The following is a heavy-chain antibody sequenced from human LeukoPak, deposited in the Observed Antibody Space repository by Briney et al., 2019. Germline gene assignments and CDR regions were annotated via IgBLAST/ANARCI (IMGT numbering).Heavy chain of an antibody. CDR3: ARQNQRTKPYDSSGYLEY. CDR2: ISGSGGST. V-gene: IGHV3-23*01. CDR1: GFTFSSYA. J-gene: IGHJ4*02. D-gene: IGHD3-22*01. Sequence: PGGSLRLSCAASGFTFSSYAMSWVRQAPGKGLEWVSAISGSGGSTYYADSVKGRFTISRDNSKNTLYLQMNSLRAEDTAVYYCARQNQRTKPYDSSGYLEYWGQGTLVTVSS.